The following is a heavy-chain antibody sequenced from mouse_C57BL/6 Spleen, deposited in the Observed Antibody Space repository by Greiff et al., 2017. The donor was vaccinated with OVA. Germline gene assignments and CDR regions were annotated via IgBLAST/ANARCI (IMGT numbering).Heavy chain of an antibody. CDR1: GYTFTSYD. J-gene: IGHJ4*01. CDR3: ARGNSNYAMDY. V-gene: IGHV1-85*01. CDR2: IYPRDGST. Sequence: QVQLKESGPELVKPGASVKLSCKASGYTFTSYDINWVKQRPGQGLEWIGWIYPRDGSTKYNEKFKGKATLTVDTSSSTAYMELHSLTSEDSAVYFCARGNSNYAMDYWGQGTSVTVSS. D-gene: IGHD2-5*01.